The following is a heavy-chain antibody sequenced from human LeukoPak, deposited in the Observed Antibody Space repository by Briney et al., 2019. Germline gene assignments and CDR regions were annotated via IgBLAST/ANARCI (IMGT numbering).Heavy chain of an antibody. J-gene: IGHJ4*02. V-gene: IGHV4-4*02. CDR3: ATYFCGDYASYYFDF. CDR2: IYHSGTT. D-gene: IGHD4-17*01. CDR1: GGSIGSSNW. Sequence: SETLSLTCAVSGGSIGSSNWWSWARQPPGKGPEWIGEIYHSGTTNYNPSLKSRVTMSVDKSKNQFSLKLSSVTAADTAIYYCATYFCGDYASYYFDFWGQGTLVTVSS.